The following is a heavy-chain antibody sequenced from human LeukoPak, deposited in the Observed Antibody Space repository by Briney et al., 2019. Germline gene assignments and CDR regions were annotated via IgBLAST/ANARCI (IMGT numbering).Heavy chain of an antibody. CDR2: INPDSGAT. CDR1: GYTFTDYY. J-gene: IGHJ4*02. D-gene: IGHD2-15*01. CDR3: ARDLCHGGSCFHFDS. V-gene: IGHV1-2*02. Sequence: ASVKVSCKASGYTFTDYYVHWVRQAPGQGLEWLGWINPDSGATNFAQRFQGRVTMTRDTSVNTAHMELNNLRSDDTAVYYCARDLCHGGSCFHFDSWGQGTLVAVSS.